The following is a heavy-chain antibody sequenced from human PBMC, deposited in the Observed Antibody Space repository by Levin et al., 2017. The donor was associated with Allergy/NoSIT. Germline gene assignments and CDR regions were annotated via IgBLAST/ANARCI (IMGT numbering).Heavy chain of an antibody. D-gene: IGHD2-2*01. CDR1: GGSISSSSYY. CDR2: IYYSGST. CDR3: ARHVSAAMWSY. V-gene: IGHV4-39*01. J-gene: IGHJ4*02. Sequence: SETLSLTCTVSGGSISSSSYYWGWIRQPPGKGLEWIGSIYYSGSTYYNPSLKSRVTISVDTSKNQFSLKLSSVTAADTAVYYCARHVSAAMWSYWGQGTLVTVSS.